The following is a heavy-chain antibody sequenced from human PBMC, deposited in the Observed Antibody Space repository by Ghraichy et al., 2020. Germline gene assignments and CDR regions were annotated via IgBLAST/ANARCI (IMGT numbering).Heavy chain of an antibody. V-gene: IGHV3-30*04. Sequence: GGSLRLTCAASGFTFSSYAMHWVRQAPGKGLEWVAVISYDGSNKYYADSVKGRFTISRDNSKNTLYLQMNSLRAEDTAVYYCAREYSSSVDYLEYWGQGTLVTVSS. CDR3: AREYSSSVDYLEY. D-gene: IGHD6-6*01. CDR2: ISYDGSNK. CDR1: GFTFSSYA. J-gene: IGHJ4*02.